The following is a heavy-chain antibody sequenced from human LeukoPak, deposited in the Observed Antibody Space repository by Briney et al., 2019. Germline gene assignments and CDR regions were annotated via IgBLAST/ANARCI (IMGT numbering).Heavy chain of an antibody. CDR2: IKKKDDGGTT. Sequence: GGSLRLSCAASGFTFSNAWMSWVRQALGKGLEWVGRIKKKDDGGTTDYPAPVKGRFTISRDDSKNMLYLEMNNLKIEDTAVYYCTTVTMVRDYDYWGQGTLVTVSS. CDR1: GFTFSNAW. CDR3: TTVTMVRDYDY. V-gene: IGHV3-15*01. D-gene: IGHD3-10*01. J-gene: IGHJ4*02.